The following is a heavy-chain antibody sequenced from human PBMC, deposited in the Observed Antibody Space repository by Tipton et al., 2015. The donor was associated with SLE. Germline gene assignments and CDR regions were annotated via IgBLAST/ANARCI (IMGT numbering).Heavy chain of an antibody. CDR2: ISGSGGST. CDR1: GFTFSSYA. J-gene: IGHJ4*02. Sequence: GSLRLSCAASGFTFSSYAMSWVRQAPGKGLEWVSAISGSGGSTYYADSVKGRFTISRDNSKNTLYLQMNSLRAEDTAVYYCARGDYGGNYFDYWGQGTLVTVSS. D-gene: IGHD4-23*01. V-gene: IGHV3-23*01. CDR3: ARGDYGGNYFDY.